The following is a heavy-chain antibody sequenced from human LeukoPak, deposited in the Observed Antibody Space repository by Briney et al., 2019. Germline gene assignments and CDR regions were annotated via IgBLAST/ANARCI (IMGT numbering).Heavy chain of an antibody. Sequence: GGSLRLSCAASGFTFSNYWMSWVRQAPGKGLEWVANIKQNGSGESYVDSVNGRFTISRDNAKNSLYLQMNSLRAEDTAVYYCAKDSSGWPGLIDYWGQGTLVTVSS. CDR1: GFTFSNYW. V-gene: IGHV3-7*03. CDR3: AKDSSGWPGLIDY. D-gene: IGHD6-19*01. J-gene: IGHJ4*02. CDR2: IKQNGSGE.